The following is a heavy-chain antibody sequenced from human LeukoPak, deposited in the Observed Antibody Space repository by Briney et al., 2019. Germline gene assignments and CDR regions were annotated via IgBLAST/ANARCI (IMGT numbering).Heavy chain of an antibody. V-gene: IGHV3-21*01. CDR1: GLTFSIYN. CDR2: ISSSSSYI. D-gene: IGHD2-2*01. Sequence: GGSLRLSCAASGLTFSIYNMNWVRQAPGKGLEWVSSISSSSSYIYYADSVKGRFTISRDNAKNSLYLQMNSLRGEDTAVYYCARDLAVVGPWGQGTLVTVSS. J-gene: IGHJ5*02. CDR3: ARDLAVVGP.